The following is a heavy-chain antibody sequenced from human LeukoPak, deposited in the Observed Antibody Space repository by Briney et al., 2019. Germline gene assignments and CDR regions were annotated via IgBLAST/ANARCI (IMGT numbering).Heavy chain of an antibody. CDR3: ARDGRGLGNYFDY. V-gene: IGHV3-23*01. Sequence: PGGSLRLSCVASGFIFSNYGMNWVRQAPGKGLEWVSGIGGSGPRTYYADSVKGRFTISRDNAKNSLYLQMNSLRAEDTAVYYCARDGRGLGNYFDYWGQGTLVTVSS. CDR2: IGGSGPRT. CDR1: GFIFSNYG. D-gene: IGHD3-10*01. J-gene: IGHJ4*02.